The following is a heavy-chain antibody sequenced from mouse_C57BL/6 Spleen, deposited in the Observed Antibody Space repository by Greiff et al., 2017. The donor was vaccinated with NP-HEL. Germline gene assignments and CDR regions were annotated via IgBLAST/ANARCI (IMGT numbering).Heavy chain of an antibody. CDR2: INPSTGGT. CDR3: ARGLGNFDY. V-gene: IGHV1-42*01. J-gene: IGHJ2*01. Sequence: EVKLQESRPELVKPGASVKISCKASGYSFTGYYMNWVKQSPEKSLEWIGEINPSTGGTTYNQKFKAKATLTVDKSSSTAYMQLKSLTSEDSAVYYCARGLGNFDYWGQGTTLTVSS. D-gene: IGHD4-1*01. CDR1: GYSFTGYY.